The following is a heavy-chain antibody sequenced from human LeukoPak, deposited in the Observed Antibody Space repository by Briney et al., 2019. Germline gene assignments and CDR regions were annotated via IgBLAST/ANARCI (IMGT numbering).Heavy chain of an antibody. CDR2: ISSSSSCI. CDR1: GFTFSSYS. J-gene: IGHJ4*02. D-gene: IGHD3-9*01. V-gene: IGHV3-21*01. CDR3: ARVRRYFDWSSPFDY. Sequence: GGSLRLSCAASGFTFSSYSMNWVRQAPGKGLEWVSSISSSSSCIYYADSVKGRFTISRDNAKNSLYLQMNSLRAEDTAVYYCARVRRYFDWSSPFDYWGQGTLVTVSS.